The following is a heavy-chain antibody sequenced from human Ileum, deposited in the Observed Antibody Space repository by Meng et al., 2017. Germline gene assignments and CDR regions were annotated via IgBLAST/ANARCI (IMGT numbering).Heavy chain of an antibody. J-gene: IGHJ4*02. Sequence: QGQLQESGPGLVKPSGTLSLTCAVSGDSIRTTNWWNWVRQPPGEGLEWIGEIYHSGLVNYNLSLKSRVTLSIDKSKNQFSLKLISVTAADTGVYYCAANSGKKMHSWGQGTLVTVSS. V-gene: IGHV4-4*02. CDR1: GDSIRTTNW. D-gene: IGHD4-23*01. CDR3: AANSGKKMHS. CDR2: IYHSGLV.